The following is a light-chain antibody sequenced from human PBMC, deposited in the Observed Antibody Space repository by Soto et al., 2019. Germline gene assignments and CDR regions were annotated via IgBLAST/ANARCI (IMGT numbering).Light chain of an antibody. CDR3: MQPLQTPYT. Sequence: DIVMTQSPLSLSVTPGEPASISCRSSQRLLHSKGYNYLDWYLQKPDQSPQLLIYLGSNRASGVPDRFSGSGSGRDFTLRISRVEAEDVGLYYCMQPLQTPYTFGQGTKVDIK. V-gene: IGKV2-28*01. CDR1: QRLLHSKGYNY. J-gene: IGKJ2*01. CDR2: LGS.